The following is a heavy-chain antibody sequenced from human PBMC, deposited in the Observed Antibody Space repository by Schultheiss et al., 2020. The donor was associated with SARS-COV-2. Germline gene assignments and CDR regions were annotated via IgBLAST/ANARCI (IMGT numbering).Heavy chain of an antibody. CDR2: IFTSGST. Sequence: SETLSLTCAVYGGSFSGYYWSWIRQPPGKGLEWIGGIFTSGSTNYNPSLKSRVTMSVDTSKNQFSLKLSSVTAADTAVYYCARELGWVDPWGQGTLVTVSS. V-gene: IGHV4-4*07. D-gene: IGHD3-16*01. CDR1: GGSFSGYY. J-gene: IGHJ5*02. CDR3: ARELGWVDP.